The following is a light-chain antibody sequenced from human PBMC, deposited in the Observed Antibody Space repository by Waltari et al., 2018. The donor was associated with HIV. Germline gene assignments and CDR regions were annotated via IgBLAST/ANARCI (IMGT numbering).Light chain of an antibody. CDR3: QAWDSSTVV. Sequence: SYELTQPPSVSVSPGQTASITCSGDKLGDKYACWYQQKPGQSPVLVIYQDSKRPSGISERFSGSNSGNTATLTISGTQAMDEADYYCQAWDSSTVVFGGGTKLTVL. CDR1: KLGDKY. V-gene: IGLV3-1*01. CDR2: QDS. J-gene: IGLJ2*01.